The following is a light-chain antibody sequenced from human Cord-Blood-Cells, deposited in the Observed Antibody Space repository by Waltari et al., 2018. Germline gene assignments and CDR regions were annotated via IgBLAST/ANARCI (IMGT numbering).Light chain of an antibody. CDR1: SSDVGSYNL. Sequence: QYALTQHASVSGSPGQSITIPCTVTSSDVGSYNLVSWYQQHPGKAPKLMIYEGSKRPSGVSNRFSGSKSGNTASLTNSGLQAGDEADYYCCSYAGSSIVVFGGGTKLTGL. V-gene: IGLV2-23*01. J-gene: IGLJ2*01. CDR2: EGS. CDR3: CSYAGSSIVV.